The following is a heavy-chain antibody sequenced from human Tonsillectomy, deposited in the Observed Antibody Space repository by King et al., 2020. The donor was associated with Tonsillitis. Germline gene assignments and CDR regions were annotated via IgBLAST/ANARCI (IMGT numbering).Heavy chain of an antibody. D-gene: IGHD3-10*01. J-gene: IGHJ4*02. CDR1: GYRFTRYA. Sequence: QLVQSGAEVKKPGASMKVSCKASGYRFTRYAVHWVRQAPGQRLEWMGWTNAGNGNTKYSQKFQGRVSITRDASATTAYMELSSLRSEDTAVCFCARGDYYGSGSYYNAGAFWGQGTLVTVSS. CDR3: ARGDYYGSGSYYNAGAF. CDR2: TNAGNGNT. V-gene: IGHV1-3*01.